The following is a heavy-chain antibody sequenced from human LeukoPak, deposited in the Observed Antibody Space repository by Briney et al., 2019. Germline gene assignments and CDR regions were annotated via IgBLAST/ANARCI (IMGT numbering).Heavy chain of an antibody. V-gene: IGHV3-7*01. CDR2: IKQDGSEK. CDR3: AKDLGGNPLYYFDY. Sequence: GGSLRLSCAASGFTVSSNYMSWVRQAPGKGLEWVANIKQDGSEKYYVDSVKGRFTISRDNAKNSLYLQMNSLRAEDTAVYYCAKDLGGNPLYYFDYWGQGTLVTVSS. D-gene: IGHD4-23*01. J-gene: IGHJ4*02. CDR1: GFTVSSNY.